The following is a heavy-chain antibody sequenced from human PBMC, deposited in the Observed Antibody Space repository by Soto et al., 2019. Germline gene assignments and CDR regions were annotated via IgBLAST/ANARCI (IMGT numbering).Heavy chain of an antibody. J-gene: IGHJ6*03. Sequence: EVQLVESGGGLVQPGVPLTLSCDPSVFTLCVCPKKGAPGSRGKGGEGFSYISSSSSVIDYADSVKGRFTVSRDNARNSLYLQMNSLRAEDTAVYYCARDLSWGSNWYYYMDVWGKGTTVTVSS. D-gene: IGHD7-27*01. CDR2: ISSSSSVI. V-gene: IGHV3-48*01. CDR3: ARDLSWGSNWYYYMDV. CDR1: VFTLCVCP.